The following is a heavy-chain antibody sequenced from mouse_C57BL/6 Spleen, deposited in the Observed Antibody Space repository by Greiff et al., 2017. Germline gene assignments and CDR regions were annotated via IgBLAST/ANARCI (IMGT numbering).Heavy chain of an antibody. CDR1: GFTFSDYG. Sequence: EVKLMESGGGLVKPGGSLKLSCAASGFTFSDYGMHWVRQAPEKGLEWVAYISSGSSTIYYADTVKGRFTISRDNAKNTLFLQMTSLRSEDTAMYYCARPRYDAMDYWGQGTSVTVSS. CDR2: ISSGSSTI. V-gene: IGHV5-17*01. J-gene: IGHJ4*01. CDR3: ARPRYDAMDY.